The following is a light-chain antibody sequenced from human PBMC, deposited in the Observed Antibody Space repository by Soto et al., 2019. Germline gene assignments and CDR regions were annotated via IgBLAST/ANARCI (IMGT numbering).Light chain of an antibody. CDR2: LNNDGSH. CDR3: QTWGTGSVV. J-gene: IGLJ2*01. CDR1: SGHSSYA. V-gene: IGLV4-69*01. Sequence: QAVVTQSPSASASLGASVKLTCTLSSGHSSYAIAWHQQQPEKGPRYLMKLNNDGSHSKGDGIPDRFSGSSSGAERYLTISSLQSEDEADYYCQTWGTGSVVFGGGTQLTVL.